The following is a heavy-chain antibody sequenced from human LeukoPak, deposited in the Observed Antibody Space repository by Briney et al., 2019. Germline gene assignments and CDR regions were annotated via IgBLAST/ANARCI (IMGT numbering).Heavy chain of an antibody. CDR1: GFTFSSYG. D-gene: IGHD3-22*01. Sequence: GGSLRLSCAASGFTFSSYGMHWVRQAPGKGLEWVAVISYDGSDKNYADSVKGRFTISRDNSKNTLYLQMNSLRAEDTAAYYCAYDSSGYYYTPGDHWGQGTLVTVSS. J-gene: IGHJ4*02. CDR3: AYDSSGYYYTPGDH. V-gene: IGHV3-30*18. CDR2: ISYDGSDK.